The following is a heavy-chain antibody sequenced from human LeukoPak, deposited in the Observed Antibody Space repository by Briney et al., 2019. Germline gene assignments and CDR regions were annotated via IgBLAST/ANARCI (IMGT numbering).Heavy chain of an antibody. J-gene: IGHJ4*02. CDR2: INPNSGGT. D-gene: IGHD4-17*01. CDR3: ARDQLRLDEDYGDYVYYFDY. CDR1: GYTFTGYY. V-gene: IGHV1-2*02. Sequence: ASVKVSCKASGYTFTGYYMHWVRQAPGQGLEWMGWINPNSGGTNYAQKFQGRATMTRDTSISTAYMELSRLRSDDTAVYYCARDQLRLDEDYGDYVYYFDYWGQGTLVTVSS.